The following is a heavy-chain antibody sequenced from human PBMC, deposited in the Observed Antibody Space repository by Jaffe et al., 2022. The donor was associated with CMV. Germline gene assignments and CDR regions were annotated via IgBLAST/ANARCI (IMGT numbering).Heavy chain of an antibody. CDR2: IRQDAGEI. CDR3: ARDHQGVFEY. V-gene: IGHV3-7*03. J-gene: IGHJ4*02. CDR1: GFTFRSYW. Sequence: EVQSVEAGGGLVQPGGSLRLSCAASGFTFRSYWMSWVRQAPGKGPEWVANIRQDAGEIKYVDSVKGRFTISRDNAKNSLYLQMNSLRAEDTAVYYCARDHQGVFEYWGQGTLVTVSS.